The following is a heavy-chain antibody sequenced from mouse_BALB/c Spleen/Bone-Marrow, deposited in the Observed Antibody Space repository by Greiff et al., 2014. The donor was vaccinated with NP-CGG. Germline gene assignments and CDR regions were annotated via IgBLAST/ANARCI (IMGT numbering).Heavy chain of an antibody. J-gene: IGHJ3*01. CDR2: IYPSDSYT. Sequence: VQLQQSGVEPVRPGASVKLSCKASGYTFTSYWVNWVKQRPGQGLEWIGNIYPSDSYTNYNQKFKDKATLTVDKSSSTAYMQLSSPTSEDSTVYYCTRGDYYGSSSFAYWGQGTLVTVSA. D-gene: IGHD1-1*01. V-gene: IGHV1-69*02. CDR1: GYTFTSYW. CDR3: TRGDYYGSSSFAY.